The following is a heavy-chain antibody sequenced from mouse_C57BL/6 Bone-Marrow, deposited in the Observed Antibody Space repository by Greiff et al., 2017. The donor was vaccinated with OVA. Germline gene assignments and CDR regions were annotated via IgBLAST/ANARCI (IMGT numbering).Heavy chain of an antibody. V-gene: IGHV1-19*01. J-gene: IGHJ4*01. CDR3: ARSCAMDY. CDR2: INPYNGGT. CDR1: GYTFTDYY. Sequence: VQLQQSGPVLVKPGASVKMSCKASGYTFTDYYMNWVKQSHGKSLEWIGVINPYNGGTSYNQKFKGKATLTVDKSSSTAYMELNRLTSKDAEVYSYARSCAMDYWGQGTAVTVSS.